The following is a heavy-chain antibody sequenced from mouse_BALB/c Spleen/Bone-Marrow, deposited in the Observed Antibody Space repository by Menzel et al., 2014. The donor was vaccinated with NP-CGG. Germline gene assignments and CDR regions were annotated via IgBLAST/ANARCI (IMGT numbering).Heavy chain of an antibody. CDR1: GSTFSTYA. D-gene: IGHD1-1*01. CDR3: ARDGYGSSD. J-gene: IGHJ3*01. V-gene: IGHV5-9-4*01. CDR2: ISSGGSYT. Sequence: EVQVVESGGVLVKPGGSLKLSCAASGSTFSTYAMSWVRQSPEKRLEWVAEISSGGSYTYYPDTVTGRFTISRDNAKNTLYLEMSSLRSEDTAMYYCARDGYGSSDWGQGTLVTASA.